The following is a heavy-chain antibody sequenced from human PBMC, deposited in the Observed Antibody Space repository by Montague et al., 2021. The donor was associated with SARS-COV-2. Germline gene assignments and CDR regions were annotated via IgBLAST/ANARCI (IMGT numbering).Heavy chain of an antibody. Sequence: SLRLSCAASGFTFRTHGMHWVRQAPGKGLEWVAIISYDENNEYYADSVKGRFTISRDNSKSTLYLQMNSLRVEDTAVYYCAKDREDIIVVHYTGPWFDPRGQGTLVTVSS. CDR3: AKDREDIIVVHYTGPWFDP. V-gene: IGHV3-30*18. CDR2: ISYDENNE. CDR1: GFTFRTHG. D-gene: IGHD2-15*01. J-gene: IGHJ5*02.